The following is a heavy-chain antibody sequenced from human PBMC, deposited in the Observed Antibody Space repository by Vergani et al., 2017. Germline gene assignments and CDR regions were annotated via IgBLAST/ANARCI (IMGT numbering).Heavy chain of an antibody. D-gene: IGHD3-10*01. CDR3: AKDSISPLLWFGELLAPPDY. CDR1: GFTFSSYA. V-gene: IGHV3-23*01. CDR2: ISGSGGST. Sequence: EVQLLESGGGLVQPGGSLRLSCAASGFTFSSYAMSWVRQAPGKGLEWVSAISGSGGSTYYADSVKGRVTISRDNSKNTLYLQMNSLRAEDTAVYYCAKDSISPLLWFGELLAPPDYWGQGTLVTVSS. J-gene: IGHJ4*02.